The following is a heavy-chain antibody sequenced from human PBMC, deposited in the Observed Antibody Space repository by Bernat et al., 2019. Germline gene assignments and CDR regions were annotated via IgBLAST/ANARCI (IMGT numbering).Heavy chain of an antibody. CDR3: ARHDYGDYAGPWYFDL. J-gene: IGHJ2*01. V-gene: IGHV3-23*01. Sequence: EVQLLESGGDLVQPGGSLRLSCAASGFTFSTYAMSWVRQAPGKGLGWVSTFSGSGGSTYFPASGKGRFTISRDNSKNTLYLQMNSLRAEDTAVYYCARHDYGDYAGPWYFDLWGRGTLVTVSS. CDR1: GFTFSTYA. D-gene: IGHD4-17*01. CDR2: FSGSGGST.